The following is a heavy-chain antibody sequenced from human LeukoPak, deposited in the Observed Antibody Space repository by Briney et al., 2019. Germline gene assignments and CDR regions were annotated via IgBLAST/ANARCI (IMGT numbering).Heavy chain of an antibody. CDR3: ARDRPVYSSSWHDAFDI. D-gene: IGHD6-13*01. J-gene: IGHJ3*02. CDR2: ISAYNGNT. CDR1: GYTFTSYG. Sequence: GASVKVSCKASGYTFTSYGISWVRQAPGQGLEWMGWISAYNGNTSYAQKLQGRVTMTTDTSTSTAYMELRSLRSDDTAVYYCARDRPVYSSSWHDAFDIWGQGTMVTVSS. V-gene: IGHV1-18*01.